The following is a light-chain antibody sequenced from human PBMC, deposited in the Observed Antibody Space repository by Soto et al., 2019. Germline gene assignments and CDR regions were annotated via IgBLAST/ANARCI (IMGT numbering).Light chain of an antibody. Sequence: DSQMTQSPSTLPASVGDRVTITCRASQSISSWLAWYQQKPGKAPKLLIYKASLLQSGVPSRFSCSGSGTEFTLTISSLQPEDFATYYCQQYDRYPVTFGGGTKVEVK. CDR3: QQYDRYPVT. CDR1: QSISSW. J-gene: IGKJ4*01. V-gene: IGKV1-5*03. CDR2: KAS.